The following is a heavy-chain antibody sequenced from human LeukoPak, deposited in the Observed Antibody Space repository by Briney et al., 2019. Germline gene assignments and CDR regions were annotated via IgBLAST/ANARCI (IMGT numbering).Heavy chain of an antibody. CDR1: GYTFTSYG. D-gene: IGHD2-15*01. V-gene: IGHV1-69*13. CDR3: ARDPTAYCSGGSCYSRWFDP. J-gene: IGHJ5*02. CDR2: ITPIFGTA. Sequence: ASVKVSCKASGYTFTSYGISWVRQAPGQGLEWMGGITPIFGTANYAQKFQGRVTITADESTSTAYMELSSLRSEDTAVYYCARDPTAYCSGGSCYSRWFDPWGQGTLVTVSS.